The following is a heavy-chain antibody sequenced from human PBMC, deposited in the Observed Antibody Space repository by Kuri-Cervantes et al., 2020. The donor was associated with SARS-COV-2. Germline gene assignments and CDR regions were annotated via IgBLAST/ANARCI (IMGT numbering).Heavy chain of an antibody. CDR3: AKGIAVAGTGGFDY. D-gene: IGHD6-19*01. V-gene: IGHV3-64*01. J-gene: IGHJ4*02. Sequence: GGSLRLSCAASGFTFSSYAMSWVRQAPGKGLEYVSAISSNGGSTYYANSVKGRFTISRDNSKNTLYLQMGSLRAEDTAVYYCAKGIAVAGTGGFDYWGQGTLVTVSS. CDR2: ISSNGGST. CDR1: GFTFSSYA.